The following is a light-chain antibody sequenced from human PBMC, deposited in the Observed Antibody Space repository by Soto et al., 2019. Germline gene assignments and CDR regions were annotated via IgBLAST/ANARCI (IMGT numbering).Light chain of an antibody. J-gene: IGKJ1*01. CDR1: QGISRK. CDR3: QQYKNWPWT. V-gene: IGKV3-15*01. CDR2: GAS. Sequence: IVMTQSPATLSVAPGERVTFSCRASQGISRKVAWYQHKPGQAPRLLISGASTRATGIPARFSGSGSGTEFTLTISSLQSEDCAVYYCQQYKNWPWTFGQGTKVDIK.